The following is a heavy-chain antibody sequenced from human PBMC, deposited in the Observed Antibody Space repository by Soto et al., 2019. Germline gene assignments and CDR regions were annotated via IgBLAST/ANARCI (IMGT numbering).Heavy chain of an antibody. CDR1: GNTFSSYT. Sequence: QVQLVQSGAEVKKPGSSVKVSCKASGNTFSSYTISWVRQAPGQGLEWMGRIIPILGTANYAQKFQGRVTITADNSTSTAYMELSSLTSEDTAVYYCARDNGDKTYYFYGMHVWGLGTTVTVSS. J-gene: IGHJ6*02. CDR3: ARDNGDKTYYFYGMHV. V-gene: IGHV1-69*08. D-gene: IGHD2-8*01. CDR2: IIPILGTA.